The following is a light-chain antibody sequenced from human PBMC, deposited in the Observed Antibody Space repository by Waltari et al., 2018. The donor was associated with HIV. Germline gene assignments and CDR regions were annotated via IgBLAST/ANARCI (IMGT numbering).Light chain of an antibody. CDR1: SSDVGGYNL. CDR3: CSYAGSSAFV. CDR2: EVT. J-gene: IGLJ1*01. Sequence: QSALTQPASVSGSPGQSITISCTGTSSDVGGYNLVSWYQHHPGKAPKLMIFEVTKRPSGVSNRFSGSKSGNTASLTISGLQADDEADYYCCSYAGSSAFVFGTGTKVTVL. V-gene: IGLV2-23*02.